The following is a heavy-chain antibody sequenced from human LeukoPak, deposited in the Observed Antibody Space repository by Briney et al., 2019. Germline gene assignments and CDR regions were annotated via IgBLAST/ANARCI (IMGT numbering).Heavy chain of an antibody. CDR1: GGSISSSSYY. CDR2: IYYSGST. D-gene: IGHD3-22*01. J-gene: IGHJ5*02. V-gene: IGHV4-39*01. CDR3: ARPYYYDSRIDP. Sequence: SETLSLTCTVSGGSISSSSYYWGWIRQPPGKALEWIGSIYYSGSTYYTPSLKSRVTISVDTSKNQLSLKLSSVTAADTAVYYCARPYYYDSRIDPWGQGILVTVSS.